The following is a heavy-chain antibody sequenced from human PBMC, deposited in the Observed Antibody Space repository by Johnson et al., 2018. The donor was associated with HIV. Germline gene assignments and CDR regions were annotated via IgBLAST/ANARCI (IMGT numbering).Heavy chain of an antibody. CDR3: ARDLVAAAGTGGECAFDI. CDR2: INWNGGST. J-gene: IGHJ3*02. Sequence: QLVESGGGVVQPGRSLRLSCAASGFTFDDYGMSWVRQAPGKGLEWVSGINWNGGSTGYADSVNGRFTISRDNAKNSLYLQMNSLRAEDTALYYCARDLVAAAGTGGECAFDIWGQGTMVTVSS. V-gene: IGHV3-20*04. CDR1: GFTFDDYG. D-gene: IGHD6-13*01.